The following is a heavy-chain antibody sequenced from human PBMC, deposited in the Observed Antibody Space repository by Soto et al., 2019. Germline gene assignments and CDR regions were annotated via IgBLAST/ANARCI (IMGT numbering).Heavy chain of an antibody. V-gene: IGHV3-11*01. CDR3: ARETIPTVTKSWWFDP. CDR2: ISSSGSTI. CDR1: GFTFSDYY. D-gene: IGHD4-17*01. J-gene: IGHJ5*02. Sequence: QVQLVESGGGLVKPGGSLRLSCAASGFTFSDYYMSWIRQAPGKGLEWVSYISSSGSTIYYADSVKGRFTISRDNAKNALYLQMNSLRAEDTAVYYCARETIPTVTKSWWFDPWGQGTLVTVSS.